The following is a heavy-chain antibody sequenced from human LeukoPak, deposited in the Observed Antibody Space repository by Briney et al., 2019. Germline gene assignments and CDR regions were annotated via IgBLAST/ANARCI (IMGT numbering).Heavy chain of an antibody. Sequence: PSETSSLTCTVSGGSISSSSYYWGWIRQPPGKGLEWIGFIYHSGNTNYNPSLASRVTLSLDTSKTQLSLRLTSVTAADTAVYYCAREEGIAAAGALEYWGQGILVTVSS. CDR2: IYHSGNT. D-gene: IGHD6-13*01. CDR3: AREEGIAAAGALEY. V-gene: IGHV4-39*07. CDR1: GGSISSSSYY. J-gene: IGHJ4*02.